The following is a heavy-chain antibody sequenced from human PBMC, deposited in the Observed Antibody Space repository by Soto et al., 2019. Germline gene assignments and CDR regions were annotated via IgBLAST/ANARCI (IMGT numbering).Heavy chain of an antibody. Sequence: EVQLVESGGGLVKPGGSLRLSCAASGFTFSSYTMSWVRQAPGKGLEWVSSISSSSTYIYYADSVKGRFTISRDNAKNSLYLQMNSLRAEDTAVYYCARDNGEFDPWGQVTLVTVSS. CDR2: ISSSSTYI. CDR3: ARDNGEFDP. D-gene: IGHD3-10*01. J-gene: IGHJ5*02. V-gene: IGHV3-21*01. CDR1: GFTFSSYT.